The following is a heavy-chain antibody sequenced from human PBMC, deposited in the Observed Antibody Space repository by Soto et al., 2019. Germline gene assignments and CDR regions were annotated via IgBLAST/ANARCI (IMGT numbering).Heavy chain of an antibody. J-gene: IGHJ3*02. V-gene: IGHV1-18*01. D-gene: IGHD3-10*01. CDR1: GYTFTSYG. CDR3: ARDGRLLWFGELVSSAFDI. Sequence: ASVKVSCKASGYTFTSYGISWVRQAPGQGLEWMGWISAYNGNTNYAQKLQGRVTMTTDTSTSTAYMELRSLRSDDTAVYYCARDGRLLWFGELVSSAFDIWGQGTMVTVSS. CDR2: ISAYNGNT.